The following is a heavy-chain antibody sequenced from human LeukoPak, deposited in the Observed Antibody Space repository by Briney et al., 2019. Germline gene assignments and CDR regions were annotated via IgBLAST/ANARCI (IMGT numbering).Heavy chain of an antibody. J-gene: IGHJ4*02. Sequence: PGGSLRLSGEASAFSFSGYWMNWVGQAPGKGLEWVANIRQDGSVKNYVDSVKGRFTISRDNARNSLYLQMNSLRVEDTAVYYCARDPVGAPYYDSWGQGTLVSVSS. CDR1: AFSFSGYW. CDR3: ARDPVGAPYYDS. D-gene: IGHD1-26*01. V-gene: IGHV3-7*01. CDR2: IRQDGSVK.